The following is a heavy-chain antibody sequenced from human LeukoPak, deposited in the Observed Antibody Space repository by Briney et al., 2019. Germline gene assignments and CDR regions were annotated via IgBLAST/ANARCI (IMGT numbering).Heavy chain of an antibody. V-gene: IGHV1-24*01. CDR3: ATDFGGNYYDSSGYSY. CDR1: GYTLTELS. Sequence: ASVTVSCKVSGYTLTELSMHWVRQAPGKGLEWMGGFDPEDGETIYAQKFQGRVTMTEDTSTDTAYMELSSLRSEDTAVYYCATDFGGNYYDSSGYSYWGQGTLVTVSS. D-gene: IGHD3-22*01. CDR2: FDPEDGET. J-gene: IGHJ4*02.